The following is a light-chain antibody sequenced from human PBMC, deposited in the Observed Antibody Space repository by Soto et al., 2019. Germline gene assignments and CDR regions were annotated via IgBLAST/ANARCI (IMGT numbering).Light chain of an antibody. CDR3: SSYADTNNFYV. CDR2: EVS. Sequence: QSVLTQPPSASGSPGQSVTISCTGTSSDVGGYNYVSWYQQHPGKAPKLMIYEVSKRPSGVPDRFSGSKSGNTASLAVSGLQAEDEADYYCSSYADTNNFYVFGTVTKVTDL. J-gene: IGLJ1*01. CDR1: SSDVGGYNY. V-gene: IGLV2-8*01.